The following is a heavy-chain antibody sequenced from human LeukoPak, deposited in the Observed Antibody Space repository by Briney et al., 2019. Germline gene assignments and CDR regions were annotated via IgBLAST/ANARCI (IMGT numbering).Heavy chain of an antibody. D-gene: IGHD3-22*01. CDR3: ARDPQDGYYDY. CDR2: IYYSGST. Sequence: PSETLSLTCTVSGGSISSYYWSWIRQPPGKGLEWIGYIYYSGSTNYNPSLKSRVTISVDTSKNQFSLKLSSVTAADTAVYYCARDPQDGYYDYWGQGTLVTVSS. V-gene: IGHV4-59*01. CDR1: GGSISSYY. J-gene: IGHJ4*02.